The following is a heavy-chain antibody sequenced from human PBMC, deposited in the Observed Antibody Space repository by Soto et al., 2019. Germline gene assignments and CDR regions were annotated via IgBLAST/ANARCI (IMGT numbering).Heavy chain of an antibody. D-gene: IGHD2-2*01. CDR2: INHSRST. J-gene: IGHJ6*02. V-gene: IGHV4-34*01. CDR1: GGSFSGYY. Sequence: PSETLSLTCAVYGGSFSGYYWSWIRQPPGKGLEWIGEINHSRSTNYNPSLKSRVTISVDTSKNQFSLKLSSVTAADTAVYYCARGHDIVVIPANPKGGMDVWGQGTTVTVSS. CDR3: ARGHDIVVIPANPKGGMDV.